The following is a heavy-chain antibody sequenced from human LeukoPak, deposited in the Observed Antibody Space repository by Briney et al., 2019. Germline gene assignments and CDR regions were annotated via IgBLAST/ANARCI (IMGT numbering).Heavy chain of an antibody. V-gene: IGHV3-23*01. J-gene: IGHJ4*02. Sequence: GPSHRLSCPPSAPTLTTNATSSAHQAPRNGLEWHSAISGCGGGTYYSDSVKRRLTISRDNSKNTLYLQRNSLRAEDTAVYYCAKEGAIWFGELLNDYWGQGTLVTVSS. CDR3: AKEGAIWFGELLNDY. CDR2: ISGCGGGT. D-gene: IGHD3-10*01. CDR1: APTLTTNA.